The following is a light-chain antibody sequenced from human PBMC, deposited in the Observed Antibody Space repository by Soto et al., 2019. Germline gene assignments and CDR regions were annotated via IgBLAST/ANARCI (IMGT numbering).Light chain of an antibody. J-gene: IGLJ2*01. Sequence: QSVLTQPPSVSAAPGQKVTISCSGSSFNIGNNYVSWYQQFPGAAPKLLIYDNNKRPSGIPDRFSGSKSGTSATLGITGLQTGDEADYYCGTWDSGLSAVVFGGGTQLTVL. CDR3: GTWDSGLSAVV. CDR2: DNN. V-gene: IGLV1-51*01. CDR1: SFNIGNNY.